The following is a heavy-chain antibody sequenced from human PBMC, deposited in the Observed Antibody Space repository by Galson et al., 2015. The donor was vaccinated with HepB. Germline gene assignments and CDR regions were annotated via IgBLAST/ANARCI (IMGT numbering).Heavy chain of an antibody. V-gene: IGHV1-46*01. J-gene: IGHJ4*02. CDR2: INPSGGST. CDR1: GHKFTSYY. Sequence: SVKVSCKASGHKFTSYYMHWVRQAPGQGLEWMGIINPSGGSTDYAQKFRGRLTTTRDTSTSTVFMDLSSLRSEDTAVYHCARGVLLWDGPDYWGQGTLVTVSS. D-gene: IGHD3-10*01. CDR3: ARGVLLWDGPDY.